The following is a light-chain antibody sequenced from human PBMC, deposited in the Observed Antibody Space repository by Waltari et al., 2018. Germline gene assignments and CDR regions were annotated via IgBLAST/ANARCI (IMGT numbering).Light chain of an antibody. CDR2: GAS. CDR3: QQYGSSPRT. CDR1: QSVSSNY. Sequence: EIVLTQSPGTLSLSPGERATLSCKATQSVSSNYLAWYQQKPGQAPRRLIYGASSRATRIPDRFSGSGSGADFTLTISRLEPEDSAEYYCQQYGSSPRTFGQGTKVEIK. V-gene: IGKV3-20*01. J-gene: IGKJ1*01.